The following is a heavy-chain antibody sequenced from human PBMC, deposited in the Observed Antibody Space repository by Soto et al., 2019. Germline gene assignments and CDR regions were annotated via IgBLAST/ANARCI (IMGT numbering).Heavy chain of an antibody. CDR1: GYTFTSYD. Sequence: ASVKVSCTASGYTFTSYDINWVRQATGQGLEWMGWMNPNSGNTGYAQKFQGRVTMTRNTSISTAYMELSSLRSEDTAVYYCARGRYYDFWSGYYALDAFDIWGQGTMVTVSS. V-gene: IGHV1-8*01. CDR2: MNPNSGNT. J-gene: IGHJ3*02. CDR3: ARGRYYDFWSGYYALDAFDI. D-gene: IGHD3-3*01.